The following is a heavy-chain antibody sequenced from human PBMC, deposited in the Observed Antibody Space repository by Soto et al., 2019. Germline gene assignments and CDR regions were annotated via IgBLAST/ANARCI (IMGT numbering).Heavy chain of an antibody. D-gene: IGHD2-2*01. J-gene: IGHJ6*02. Sequence: GASVKVSCKASGGTFSSYAISWVRQAPGQGLEWMGGIIPIFGTANYAQKFQGRVTITADESTSTAYMELSSLRSEDTAVYYCARVVGYCSSTSCYLHYYYYGMDVWGQGTTVTVSS. CDR3: ARVVGYCSSTSCYLHYYYYGMDV. CDR2: IIPIFGTA. V-gene: IGHV1-69*13. CDR1: GGTFSSYA.